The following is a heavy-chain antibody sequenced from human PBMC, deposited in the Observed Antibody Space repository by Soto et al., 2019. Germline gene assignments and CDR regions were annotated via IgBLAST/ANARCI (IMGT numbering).Heavy chain of an antibody. CDR2: IKQDGTSK. CDR3: ARLRFILTERDFDS. V-gene: IGHV3-7*05. D-gene: IGHD3-16*01. CDR1: GFTFTSYW. Sequence: EVQLVESGGGLVQPGGSLRLSCEASGFTFTSYWMSWVRQAPGKGLEWVANIKQDGTSKYYADSVKGRFTVSRDNAKSSVHLQMDSLRDDDTAVYRCARLRFILTERDFDSWVQGTLVTVSS. J-gene: IGHJ4*02.